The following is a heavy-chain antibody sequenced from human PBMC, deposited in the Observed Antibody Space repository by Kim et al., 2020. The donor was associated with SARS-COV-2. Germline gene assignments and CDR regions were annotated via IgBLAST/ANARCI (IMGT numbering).Heavy chain of an antibody. V-gene: IGHV1-69*13. CDR1: GGTFSSYA. D-gene: IGHD6-19*01. CDR3: ARPEEGGIAVAGGAFDI. Sequence: SVKVSFKASGGTFSSYAISWVRQAPGQGLEWMGGIIPIFGTANYAQKFQGRVTITADESTSTAYMELSSMRSEDTAVYYCARPEEGGIAVAGGAFDIWGQGTMVTVSS. J-gene: IGHJ3*02. CDR2: IIPIFGTA.